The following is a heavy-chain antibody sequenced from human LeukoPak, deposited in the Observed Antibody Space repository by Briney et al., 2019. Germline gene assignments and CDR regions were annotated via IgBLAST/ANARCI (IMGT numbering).Heavy chain of an antibody. D-gene: IGHD3-22*01. CDR1: GFTFSTYG. CDR2: IWYDGSNK. Sequence: PGRSLTLSCAASGFTFSTYGMHWVRQAPGKGLEWVAVIWYDGSNKYYADSVKGRFTISRDNSKNTLYVQMNSLRAEDTAVYYCARGGSLLLWRDAFDIWGQGTMVTVSS. V-gene: IGHV3-33*01. J-gene: IGHJ3*02. CDR3: ARGGSLLLWRDAFDI.